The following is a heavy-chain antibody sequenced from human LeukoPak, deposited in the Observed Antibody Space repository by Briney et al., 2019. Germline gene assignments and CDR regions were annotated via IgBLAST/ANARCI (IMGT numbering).Heavy chain of an antibody. D-gene: IGHD5-18*01. Sequence: GGSLRLSCAVSGFTFDDYAMHWVRQVPGKGLEWVSGINWNSDSIGYADSVKGRFTISRDNAKNSLYLQMNSLRAEDTALYYCASGRRYSYGYFYAFDIWGQGTMVTVSS. J-gene: IGHJ3*02. V-gene: IGHV3-9*01. CDR3: ASGRRYSYGYFYAFDI. CDR2: INWNSDSI. CDR1: GFTFDDYA.